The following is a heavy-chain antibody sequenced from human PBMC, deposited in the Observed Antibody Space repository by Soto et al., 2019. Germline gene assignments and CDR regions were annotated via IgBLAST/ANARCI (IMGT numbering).Heavy chain of an antibody. CDR1: GGSFSGYY. D-gene: IGHD3-9*01. Sequence: QVQLQQWGAGLLKPSETLSLTCAVYGGSFSGYYWRWTRQPPGKGLEWIGEINHSGSTNYNPSLKSRVTLSVATSKNQFSLKLSSVTAADTAVYYCARGRKRNYDILTGALGFDPWGQGTLVTGCS. CDR3: ARGRKRNYDILTGALGFDP. CDR2: INHSGST. J-gene: IGHJ5*02. V-gene: IGHV4-34*01.